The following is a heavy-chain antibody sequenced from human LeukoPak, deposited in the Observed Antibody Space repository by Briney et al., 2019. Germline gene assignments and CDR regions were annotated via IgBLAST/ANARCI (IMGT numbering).Heavy chain of an antibody. CDR1: GFSLSTSGMC. Sequence: SASGPTLVKPTQTLTLTCTFSGFSLSTSGMCVSWIRQPPGKALEWLARIDWDDVKYYSTSLKTRLTISKDTSKNQVVLTMTNMDPVDTATYYCARSLDYYDSSGYYSQDFDYWGQGTLVTVSS. D-gene: IGHD3-22*01. CDR2: IDWDDVK. J-gene: IGHJ4*02. V-gene: IGHV2-70*11. CDR3: ARSLDYYDSSGYYSQDFDY.